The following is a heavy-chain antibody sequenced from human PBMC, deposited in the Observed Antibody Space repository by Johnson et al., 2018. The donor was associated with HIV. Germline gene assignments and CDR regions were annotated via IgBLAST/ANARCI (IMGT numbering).Heavy chain of an antibody. V-gene: IGHV3-7*05. Sequence: VQLVESGGGVVQPGRSLKLSCAASGFTFSSYWMSWVRQAPGKGLEWVANIKQDGSNKYYADSVKGRFTISTDNAKNSLYLQMNSLRAEDTAVYYCAKDPGWFGEPGDAFDIWGQGTMVTVSS. J-gene: IGHJ3*02. D-gene: IGHD3-10*01. CDR3: AKDPGWFGEPGDAFDI. CDR2: IKQDGSNK. CDR1: GFTFSSYW.